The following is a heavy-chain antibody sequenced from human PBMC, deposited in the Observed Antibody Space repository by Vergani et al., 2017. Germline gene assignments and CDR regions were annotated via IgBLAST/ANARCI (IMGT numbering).Heavy chain of an antibody. CDR3: ADRKTDCGTRGCFYPVYCYYLMDL. D-gene: IGHD1-7*01. CDR2: MYWNDDQ. J-gene: IGHJ6*03. V-gene: IGHV2-5*04. Sequence: QITLKESGPTLVKPTQTLTLTCTFSGFSLNTRGVSVAWIRQPPGKALDWLALMYWNDDQHYSPALNNRVTITKDTSKNQVVLTMTNMDYVDTGTYYCADRKTDCGTRGCFYPVYCYYLMDLWGKGTAVTVSS. CDR1: GFSLNTRGVS.